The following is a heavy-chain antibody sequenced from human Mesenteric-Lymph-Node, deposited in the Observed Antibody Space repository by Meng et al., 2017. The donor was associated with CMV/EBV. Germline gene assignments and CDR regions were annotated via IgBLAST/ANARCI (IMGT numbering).Heavy chain of an antibody. CDR3: ARGRGLRFLEWLLPPYYYYGMDV. Sequence: LRLSCTVSGGSISSGGYYWSWIRQHPGKGLEWIGYVYHSGSTYYNPSLKSRVTISVDTSKNQFSLKLSSVTAADTAVYYCARGRGLRFLEWLLPPYYYYGMDVWGQGTTVTVSS. CDR1: GGSISSGGYY. J-gene: IGHJ6*02. V-gene: IGHV4-31*03. CDR2: VYHSGST. D-gene: IGHD3-3*01.